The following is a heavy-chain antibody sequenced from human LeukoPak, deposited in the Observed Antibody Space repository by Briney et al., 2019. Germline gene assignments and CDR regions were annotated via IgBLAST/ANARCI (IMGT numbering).Heavy chain of an antibody. D-gene: IGHD3-3*01. CDR2: INPNSGGT. CDR3: ARVAYYDFWSGYYFFDRTPKYYFDY. Sequence: GASVKVSCKASGYTFTGYYMHWVRQAPGQGLEWMGWINPNSGGTNYAQKFQGRVTMTRDTSISTAYMELSRLRSDDTAVYYCARVAYYDFWSGYYFFDRTPKYYFDYWGQGTLVTVSS. V-gene: IGHV1-2*02. J-gene: IGHJ4*02. CDR1: GYTFTGYY.